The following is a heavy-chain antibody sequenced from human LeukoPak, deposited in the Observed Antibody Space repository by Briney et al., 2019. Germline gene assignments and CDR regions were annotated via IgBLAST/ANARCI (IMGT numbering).Heavy chain of an antibody. Sequence: GGSLRLSCAASGFTFSSYSMNWVRQAPGKGLEWVSSITSSSSYIYYADSVKGRFTISRDNAKTSLYLQMNSLRAEDTAVYYCATPRFGSGSLIIFDYWGQGTLVTVSS. J-gene: IGHJ4*02. CDR2: ITSSSSYI. CDR1: GFTFSSYS. V-gene: IGHV3-21*04. D-gene: IGHD3-10*01. CDR3: ATPRFGSGSLIIFDY.